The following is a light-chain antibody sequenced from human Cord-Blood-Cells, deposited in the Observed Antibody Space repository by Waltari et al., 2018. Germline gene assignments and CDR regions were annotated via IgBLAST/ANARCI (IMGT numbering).Light chain of an antibody. J-gene: IGKJ4*01. CDR1: QSISSY. Sequence: DIQMTQSPSSLSASVADRVPITCRDSQSISSYLNWYQQKPGKSPKLLIYAASSLQSGVPSRFSGSGSGTDFTLTISSLQPEDFATYYCQQSYSTPLTFGGGTKLEIK. V-gene: IGKV1-39*01. CDR2: AAS. CDR3: QQSYSTPLT.